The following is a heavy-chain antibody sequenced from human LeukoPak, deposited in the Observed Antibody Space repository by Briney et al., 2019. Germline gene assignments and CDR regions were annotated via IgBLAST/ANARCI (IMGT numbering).Heavy chain of an antibody. D-gene: IGHD3-3*01. CDR3: ARERSNNFWSGYYRDAFDI. V-gene: IGHV3-30-3*01. CDR2: ISYDGSNK. CDR1: GFTFSSYA. Sequence: GGSLRLSCAASGFTFSSYAMHWVRQAPGKGLEWVAIISYDGSNKYYADSVKGRFTISRDNSKNTLYLQMNSLRAEDTAVYYCARERSNNFWSGYYRDAFDIWGQGTMVTVSS. J-gene: IGHJ3*02.